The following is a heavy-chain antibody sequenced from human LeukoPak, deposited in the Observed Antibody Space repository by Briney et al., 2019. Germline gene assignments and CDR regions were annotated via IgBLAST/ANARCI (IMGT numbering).Heavy chain of an antibody. V-gene: IGHV1-18*01. CDR1: GYTFTSYG. CDR3: ARSEHYYYYGMDV. J-gene: IGHJ6*02. Sequence: ASVTVSCTASGYTFTSYGISWVRQAPGQGLEWMGWISAYNGNTNYAQKLQGRVTMTTDTSTSTAYMELRSLKSDDTAVYYCARSEHYYYYGMDVWGQGTTVTVSS. CDR2: ISAYNGNT.